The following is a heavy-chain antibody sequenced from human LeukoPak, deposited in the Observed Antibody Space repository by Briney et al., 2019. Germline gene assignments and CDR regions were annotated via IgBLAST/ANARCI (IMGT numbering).Heavy chain of an antibody. V-gene: IGHV4-59*12. Sequence: SETLSLTCTVSGGSISSYYWSWIRQPPGKGLEWIGYIYYSGSTNYNPSLKSRVTISVDTSKNQFSLKLSSVTAADTAVYYCARDLGRYFDYWGQGTLVTVSS. D-gene: IGHD1-26*01. CDR2: IYYSGST. CDR3: ARDLGRYFDY. J-gene: IGHJ4*02. CDR1: GGSISSYY.